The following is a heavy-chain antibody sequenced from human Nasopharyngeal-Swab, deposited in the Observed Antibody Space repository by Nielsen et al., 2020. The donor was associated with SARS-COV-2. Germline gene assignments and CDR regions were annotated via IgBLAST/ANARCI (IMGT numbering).Heavy chain of an antibody. D-gene: IGHD3-10*01. J-gene: IGHJ3*02. CDR2: INHSGST. CDR3: ARGANYYGSGSYYRLRPKAFDI. Sequence: RQAPGKGLEWIGEINHSGSTNYNPSLKSRVTISVDTSKNQFSLKLGSVTAADTAVYYCARGANYYGSGSYYRLRPKAFDIWGQGTMVTVSS. V-gene: IGHV4-34*01.